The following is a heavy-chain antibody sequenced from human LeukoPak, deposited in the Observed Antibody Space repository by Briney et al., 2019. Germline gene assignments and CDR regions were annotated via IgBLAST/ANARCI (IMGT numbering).Heavy chain of an antibody. V-gene: IGHV1-46*01. Sequence: ASVKVSCKASGYNFISYYMHWVRQAPGQGLEWMGIINPSGGSTSYAQKFQDRVTMTRDTSTSTVYMELSSLKSEDTAVYYCAREDVVLVDAVRYYYYGMDVWGQGATVTVS. CDR3: AREDVVLVDAVRYYYYGMDV. CDR1: GYNFISYY. CDR2: INPSGGST. J-gene: IGHJ6*02. D-gene: IGHD2-8*01.